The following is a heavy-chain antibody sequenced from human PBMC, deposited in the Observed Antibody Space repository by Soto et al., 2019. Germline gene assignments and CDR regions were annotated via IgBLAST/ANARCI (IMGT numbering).Heavy chain of an antibody. J-gene: IGHJ4*02. V-gene: IGHV3-23*01. CDR2: ISGSGGST. D-gene: IGHD3-3*01. CDR1: GFTFSSYA. CDR3: AKTPVRFLEWLLSGPSDY. Sequence: LRLSCAASGFTFSSYAMSWVRQAPGKGLEWVSAISGSGGSTYYADSVKGRFTISRDNSKNTLYLQMNSLRAEDTAVYYCAKTPVRFLEWLLSGPSDYWGQGTLVTVSS.